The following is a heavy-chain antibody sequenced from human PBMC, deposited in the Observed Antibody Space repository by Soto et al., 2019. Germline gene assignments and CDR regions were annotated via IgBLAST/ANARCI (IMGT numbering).Heavy chain of an antibody. Sequence: GGSLRLSCAASGFTFSSYAMSWLRQAPGKGLEWVSSIDNSENTYYADSVRGRFIISRDNSKNTLNLQMSSLRAEDAATYFCAKGGISLAGLDYWGQGTLVTVSS. CDR1: GFTFSSYA. CDR3: AKGGISLAGLDY. CDR2: IDNSENT. D-gene: IGHD6-19*01. V-gene: IGHV3-23*01. J-gene: IGHJ4*02.